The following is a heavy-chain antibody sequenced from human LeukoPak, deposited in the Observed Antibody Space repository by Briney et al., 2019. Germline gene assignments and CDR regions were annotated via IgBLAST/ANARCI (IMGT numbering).Heavy chain of an antibody. CDR1: GYTLTELS. CDR2: FDPEDGET. CDR3: ATASPGTTGTPREMNFDY. J-gene: IGHJ4*02. Sequence: ASVKVSCKVSGYTLTELSMHWVRQSPGKGLEWMGGFDPEDGETIYAQKFQGRVTMTEDTSTDTAYMELSSLRSEDTAVYYCATASPGTTGTPREMNFDYWGQGTLVTVSS. V-gene: IGHV1-24*01. D-gene: IGHD1-1*01.